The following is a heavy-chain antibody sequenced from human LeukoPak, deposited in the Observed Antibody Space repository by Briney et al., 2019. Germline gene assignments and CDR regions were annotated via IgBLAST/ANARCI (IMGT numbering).Heavy chain of an antibody. CDR3: ARDTITPGDYYYYGMDV. Sequence: SETLSLTCTVSGGSTSSYYWSWIRQPAGKGLEWIGRIYTSGSTNYNPSLKSRVTMSVDTSKNQFSLKLSSVTAADTAVYYRARDTITPGDYYYYGMDVWGQGTTVTVSS. CDR1: GGSTSSYY. D-gene: IGHD3-10*01. CDR2: IYTSGST. J-gene: IGHJ6*02. V-gene: IGHV4-4*07.